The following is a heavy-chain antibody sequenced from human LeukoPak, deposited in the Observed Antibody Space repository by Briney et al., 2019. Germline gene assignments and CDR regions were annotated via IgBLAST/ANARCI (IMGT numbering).Heavy chain of an antibody. CDR1: EDSINRTNYY. Sequence: KPSETLSLTCSVSEDSINRTNYYWGWIRQPPGKGLEWIVSISYSGSTYFNPSLKSRVTISVDTSKNQFSLKLSSVTAVDTAVYYCARHRIQLWLGNWYFDLWGRGTLVTVSS. CDR2: ISYSGST. CDR3: ARHRIQLWLGNWYFDL. V-gene: IGHV4-39*01. J-gene: IGHJ2*01. D-gene: IGHD5-18*01.